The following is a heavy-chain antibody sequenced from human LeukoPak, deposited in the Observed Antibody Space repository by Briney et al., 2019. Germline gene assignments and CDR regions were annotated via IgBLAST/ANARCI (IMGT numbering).Heavy chain of an antibody. D-gene: IGHD1-7*01. Sequence: SETLSLTCAVSGGPLTSYYWSWIRQPPGKGLEWIGFIYYRGSTNYNPSLESRVTISVDTSKNRFSLKLSSVTAADTAVYYCARHPRVTGTSVWGKGTTVTVSS. CDR1: GGPLTSYY. V-gene: IGHV4-59*08. J-gene: IGHJ6*04. CDR2: IYYRGST. CDR3: ARHPRVTGTSV.